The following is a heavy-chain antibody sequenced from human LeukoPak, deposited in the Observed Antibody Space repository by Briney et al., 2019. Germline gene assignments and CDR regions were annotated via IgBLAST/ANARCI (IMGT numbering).Heavy chain of an antibody. D-gene: IGHD3-22*01. Sequence: GGSLRLSCAASGFTFSSYGMHWVRQAPGKGLEWVAVIWYDGSNKYYADSVKGRFTISRDNSRNTLYLQMNSLRAEDTAVYYCARVPMYYYDSSAAFDIWGQGTMVTVSS. V-gene: IGHV3-33*01. CDR2: IWYDGSNK. J-gene: IGHJ3*02. CDR1: GFTFSSYG. CDR3: ARVPMYYYDSSAAFDI.